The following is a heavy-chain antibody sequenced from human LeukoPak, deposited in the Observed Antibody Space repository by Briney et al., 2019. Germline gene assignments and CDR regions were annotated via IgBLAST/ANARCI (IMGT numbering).Heavy chain of an antibody. CDR2: ITGSGGTT. D-gene: IGHD1-26*01. J-gene: IGHJ4*02. V-gene: IGHV3-23*01. CDR3: ASRPPSETYFAVFDY. Sequence: GGSLRLSCVASGLTFSSHAMTWVRQTPGKGLEWVSGITGSGGTTYHADSVKGRFTISRDNSKNTLYLQMNNLRAEDTAVYYCASRPPSETYFAVFDYWGQRTLVTVSS. CDR1: GLTFSSHA.